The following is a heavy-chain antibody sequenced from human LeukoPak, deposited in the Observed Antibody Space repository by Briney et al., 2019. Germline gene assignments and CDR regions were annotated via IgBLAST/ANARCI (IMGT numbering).Heavy chain of an antibody. Sequence: GGSLRLSCAASGFTFSSYWMHWVRQAPGKGLEWVSAISGSGGSTYYADSVKGRFTISRDNSKNTLYLQMNSLRAEDTAVYYCAKKIRPGGGPDAFDIWGQGTMVTVSS. CDR3: AKKIRPGGGPDAFDI. V-gene: IGHV3-23*01. J-gene: IGHJ3*02. D-gene: IGHD4-17*01. CDR1: GFTFSSYW. CDR2: ISGSGGST.